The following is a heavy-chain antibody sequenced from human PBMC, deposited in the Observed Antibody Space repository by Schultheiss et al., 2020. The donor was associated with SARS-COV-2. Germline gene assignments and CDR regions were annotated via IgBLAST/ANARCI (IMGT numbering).Heavy chain of an antibody. CDR3: VKGLHLYSYYGLDV. CDR2: IKSKTDGGTT. Sequence: GGSLRLSCAASGFTFSNAWMNWVRQAPGKGLEWVGRIKSKTDGGTTDYAAPVKGRFTISRDDSKNTLYLQMSSLRAEDTAVYYCVKGLHLYSYYGLDVWGQGTTVTVSS. V-gene: IGHV3-15*07. J-gene: IGHJ6*02. CDR1: GFTFSNAW.